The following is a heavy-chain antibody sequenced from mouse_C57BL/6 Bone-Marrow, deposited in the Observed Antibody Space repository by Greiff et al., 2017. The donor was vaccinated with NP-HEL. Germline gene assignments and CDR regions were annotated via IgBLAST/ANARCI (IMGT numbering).Heavy chain of an antibody. CDR1: GFSFTSYG. CDR3: AKHGDYGSSAAWFAY. V-gene: IGHV2-9*01. Sequence: VKLVESGPGLVAPSQCLSITCTVSGFSFTSYGVDWVRQPPGKGLEWLGVIWGGGSPNYNSALMPRPSLSKDNSTSQVFFNMNSLQTDDTAMYYCAKHGDYGSSAAWFAYWGQGTLVTVSA. J-gene: IGHJ3*01. CDR2: IWGGGSP. D-gene: IGHD1-1*01.